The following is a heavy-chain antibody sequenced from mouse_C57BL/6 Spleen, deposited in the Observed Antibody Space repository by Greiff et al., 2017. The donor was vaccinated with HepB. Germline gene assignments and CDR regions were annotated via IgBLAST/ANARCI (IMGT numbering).Heavy chain of an antibody. CDR2: IDPETGGT. CDR3: TRWDTTVVASYFDY. J-gene: IGHJ2*01. CDR1: GYTFTDYE. Sequence: QVQLQQSGAELVRPGASVTLSCKASGYTFTDYEMHWVKQTPVHGLEWIGAIDPETGGTAYNQKFKGKAILTADKSSSTAYMELRSLTSGDSAVYYCTRWDTTVVASYFDYWGQGTTLTVSS. V-gene: IGHV1-15*01. D-gene: IGHD1-1*01.